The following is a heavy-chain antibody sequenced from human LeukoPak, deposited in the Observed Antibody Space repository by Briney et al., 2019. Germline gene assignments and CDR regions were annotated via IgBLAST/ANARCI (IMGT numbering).Heavy chain of an antibody. CDR1: GFTFSSNA. CDR2: ISGSGGST. Sequence: GGTLRLSCAASGFTFSSNAMSWVRQAPGKGLEWVLAISGSGGSTYYADSVKGRFTISRDNSKNTLYLQMNSLRAEDTAVYYCAKPSLIFGYCSSTSCYLNDYWGQGTLVTVTS. CDR3: AKPSLIFGYCSSTSCYLNDY. V-gene: IGHV3-23*01. J-gene: IGHJ4*02. D-gene: IGHD2-2*01.